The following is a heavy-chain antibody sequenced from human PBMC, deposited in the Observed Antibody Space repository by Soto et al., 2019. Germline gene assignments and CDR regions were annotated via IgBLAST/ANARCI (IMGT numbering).Heavy chain of an antibody. CDR2: ISGSGGST. CDR1: GFTFSSYA. J-gene: IGHJ6*02. V-gene: IGHV3-23*01. Sequence: QPGGSLRLSCAASGFTFSSYAMSWVRQAPGKGLEWVSAISGSGGSTYYADSVKGRFTISRDNSKNTLYLQMNSLRAEDTAVYYCAKDIGLLWFGELLYYYYGMDVWGQGTTVTVSS. CDR3: AKDIGLLWFGELLYYYYGMDV. D-gene: IGHD3-10*01.